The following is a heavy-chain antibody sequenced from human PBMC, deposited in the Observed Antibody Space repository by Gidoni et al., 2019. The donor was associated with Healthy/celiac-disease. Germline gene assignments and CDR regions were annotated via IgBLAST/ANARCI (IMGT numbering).Heavy chain of an antibody. J-gene: IGHJ4*02. CDR2: ISYDGSNK. CDR1: GLTGGSYA. Sequence: QVQLVESGGGGVQPGRSLRLACEAAGLTGGSYAMHWVRQAPGKGLGWVAVISYDGSNKYYADSVKGRFTISRDNSKNTLYLQMNSLRAEDTAVYYCARAGYSSGWYWGVQDYWGQGTLVTVSS. D-gene: IGHD6-19*01. V-gene: IGHV3-30-3*01. CDR3: ARAGYSSGWYWGVQDY.